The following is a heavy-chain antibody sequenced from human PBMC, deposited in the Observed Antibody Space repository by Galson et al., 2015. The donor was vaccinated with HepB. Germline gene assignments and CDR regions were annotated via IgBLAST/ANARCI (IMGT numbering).Heavy chain of an antibody. CDR1: GGTFSSYA. V-gene: IGHV1-69*13. CDR3: ARDWSGYHHENWFDP. J-gene: IGHJ5*02. CDR2: IIPIFGTA. Sequence: SVKVSCKASGGTFSSYAISWVRQAPGQGLEWMGGIIPIFGTANYAQKFQGRVTITADESTSTAYMELSSLRSEDTAVYYCARDWSGYHHENWFDPWGQGTLVTVSS. D-gene: IGHD3-3*01.